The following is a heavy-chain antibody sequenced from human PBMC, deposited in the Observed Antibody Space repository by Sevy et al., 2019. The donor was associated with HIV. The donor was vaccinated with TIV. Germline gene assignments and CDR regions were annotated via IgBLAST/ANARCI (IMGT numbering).Heavy chain of an antibody. D-gene: IGHD1-26*01. J-gene: IGHJ4*02. CDR2: ISGSGITT. CDR3: AAGVGAAPGDY. CDR1: GFTFSDYF. V-gene: IGHV3-11*01. Sequence: GGSLRLSCAASGFTFSDYFMTWIRQAPGKGLEWVSHISGSGITTYYADSVKGRFIVSRDNAKNSLYLQMNSLRAEDEAVFYCAAGVGAAPGDYWGQGTLVTVSS.